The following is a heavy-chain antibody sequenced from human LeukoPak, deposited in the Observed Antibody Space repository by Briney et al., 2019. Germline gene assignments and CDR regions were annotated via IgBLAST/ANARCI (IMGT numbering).Heavy chain of an antibody. D-gene: IGHD3-3*01. J-gene: IGHJ4*02. CDR2: ISGSGGST. CDR1: GFTFSSYA. CDR3: AKFDQFLALGRKIDY. Sequence: GGSLRLSCAASGFTFSSYAMSWVRQAPGQGLEWVSAISGSGGSTYYAASVKGRFTIYRDNSKNTLYLQMNSLRAEDTAVYYCAKFDQFLALGRKIDYWGQGTLVTVSS. V-gene: IGHV3-23*01.